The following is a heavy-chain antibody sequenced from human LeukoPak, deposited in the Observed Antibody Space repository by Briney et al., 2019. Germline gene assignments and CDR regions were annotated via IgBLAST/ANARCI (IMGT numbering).Heavy chain of an antibody. V-gene: IGHV3-23*01. CDR3: ARVLLYYYGMDV. J-gene: IGHJ6*02. Sequence: GGSLRLSCAASGFTFSSYAMSWVRQAPGKGLEWVSAISGSGGSTYYADSVKGRFTISRDNAKNSLYLQMNSLRAEDTAVYYCARVLLYYYGMDVWGQGTTVTVSS. CDR1: GFTFSSYA. CDR2: ISGSGGST. D-gene: IGHD3-10*01.